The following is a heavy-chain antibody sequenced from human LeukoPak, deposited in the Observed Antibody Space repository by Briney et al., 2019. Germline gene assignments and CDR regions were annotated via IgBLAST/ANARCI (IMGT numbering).Heavy chain of an antibody. J-gene: IGHJ4*02. CDR3: AHGSMYQLDY. Sequence: LSLTCTVSGGSISSSSYYWVWIRQPPGKGLEWVSYISSSGSTIYYADSVKGRFTISRDNAKNSLYLQMNSLRAEDAAVYYCAHGSMYQLDYWGQGTLVTVSS. CDR1: GGSISSSSYY. CDR2: ISSSGSTI. D-gene: IGHD2-2*01. V-gene: IGHV3-11*01.